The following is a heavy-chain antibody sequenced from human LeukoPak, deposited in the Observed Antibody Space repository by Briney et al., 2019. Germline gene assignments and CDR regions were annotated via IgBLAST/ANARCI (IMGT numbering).Heavy chain of an antibody. Sequence: GGSLRLSCAASGFTFSSYWMHWVRQAPGKGLVWVSRINSDGSSTSYADSVKGRFTISRDNSKNTLYLQMNSLRAEDTAVYYCARAHDRRSPFDYWGQGTLVTVSS. CDR3: ARAHDRRSPFDY. CDR1: GFTFSSYW. V-gene: IGHV3-74*01. J-gene: IGHJ4*02. D-gene: IGHD3-22*01. CDR2: INSDGSST.